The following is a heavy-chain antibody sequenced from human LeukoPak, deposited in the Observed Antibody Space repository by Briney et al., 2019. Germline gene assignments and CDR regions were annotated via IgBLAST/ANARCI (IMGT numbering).Heavy chain of an antibody. V-gene: IGHV3-30-3*01. D-gene: IGHD6-19*01. J-gene: IGHJ2*01. CDR1: GFTFSSYA. CDR2: ISYDGSNK. Sequence: PGGSLRLSCAASGFTFSSYAMHWVRQAPGKGLEWVAVISYDGSNKYYADSVKGRFTISRDNSKNTLYLQMNSLRAEDTALYYCAKDIAVAGMTFWYFDLWGRGTLVTVSS. CDR3: AKDIAVAGMTFWYFDL.